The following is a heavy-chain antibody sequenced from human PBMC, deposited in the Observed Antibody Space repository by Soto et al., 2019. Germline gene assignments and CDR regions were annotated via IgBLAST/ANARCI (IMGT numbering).Heavy chain of an antibody. Sequence: ASVKVSCKASGYTFTSYAMHWVRQAPGQRLEWMGWINAGNGNTKYSQKFQGRVTITRDTSASTAYMEMSSLRSEDTAVYYCARSIAARHYYYYYYMDVWGKGTTVTVSS. CDR1: GYTFTSYA. CDR3: ARSIAARHYYYYYYMDV. D-gene: IGHD6-6*01. V-gene: IGHV1-3*01. J-gene: IGHJ6*03. CDR2: INAGNGNT.